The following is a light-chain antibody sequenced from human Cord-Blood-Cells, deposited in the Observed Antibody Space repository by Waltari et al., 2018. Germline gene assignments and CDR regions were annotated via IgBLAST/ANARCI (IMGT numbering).Light chain of an antibody. CDR3: QQYYSYPLT. V-gene: IGKV1-8*01. J-gene: IGKJ4*01. Sequence: AIRITQSPSSLSASTGDRVTITCRASQGISSYLAWYQQKPGKAPKLLIYAADTLQSGVPSRFSGSRSGTDFTLTISCLQSEDFATYYCQQYYSYPLTFGGGTKVEIK. CDR2: AAD. CDR1: QGISSY.